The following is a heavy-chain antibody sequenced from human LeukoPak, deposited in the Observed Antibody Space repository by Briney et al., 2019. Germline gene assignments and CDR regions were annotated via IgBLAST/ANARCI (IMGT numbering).Heavy chain of an antibody. CDR2: ISSSSSYI. J-gene: IGHJ3*02. V-gene: IGHV3-21*01. D-gene: IGHD5-12*01. CDR1: GFTVSSNS. Sequence: GGSLRLSCTVSGFTVSSNSMSWVRQAPGKGLEWVSCISSSSSYIYYADSVKGRFTISRDNAKNSVYLQMTSLRAEDTAVYYCARDRAYDRFDIWGQGTMVTVPS. CDR3: ARDRAYDRFDI.